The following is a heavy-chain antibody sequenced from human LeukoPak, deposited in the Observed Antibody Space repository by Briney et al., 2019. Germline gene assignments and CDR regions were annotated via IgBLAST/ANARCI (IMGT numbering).Heavy chain of an antibody. CDR2: IFYSGST. V-gene: IGHV4-59*01. CDR1: CGSISSYY. J-gene: IGHJ6*02. D-gene: IGHD1-26*01. Sequence: PSETLSLTCTVSCGSISSYYWSWIRQPPGKGLEWIGYIFYSGSTNYNPSLKSRVAISVDTSKNQFSLKLSSVTAADTAVYYCARDMGDRTDYYYGMDVWGQGTTVTVSS. CDR3: ARDMGDRTDYYYGMDV.